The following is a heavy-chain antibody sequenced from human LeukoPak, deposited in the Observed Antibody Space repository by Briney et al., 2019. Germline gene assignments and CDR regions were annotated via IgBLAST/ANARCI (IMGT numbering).Heavy chain of an antibody. J-gene: IGHJ4*02. CDR2: IDTASTYI. D-gene: IGHD3-10*01. V-gene: IGHV3-21*01. CDR3: ATLGSSGMVHGNLDF. Sequence: PGGSLRLSCAASGFTFSNYEMNWVRQAPGKGLEWVSSIDTASTYIYCADSLKGRFTISRDNAKNSLYLQMNSLRAEDTAMYYCATLGSSGMVHGNLDFWGQGTLVTVSS. CDR1: GFTFSNYE.